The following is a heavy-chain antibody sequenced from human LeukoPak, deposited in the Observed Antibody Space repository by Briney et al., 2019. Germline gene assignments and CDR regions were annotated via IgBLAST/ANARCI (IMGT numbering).Heavy chain of an antibody. Sequence: SETLSLTCTVSGGSISSYYWSWIRQPAGKGLEWIGRIYTSGSTNYNPSLKSRVTMSVDTSKNQFSLKLSSVTAADTAVYYCARVALEYYYDSSGYYFDYWGQGTLVTVSS. CDR2: IYTSGST. CDR3: ARVALEYYYDSSGYYFDY. J-gene: IGHJ4*02. D-gene: IGHD3-22*01. CDR1: GGSISSYY. V-gene: IGHV4-4*07.